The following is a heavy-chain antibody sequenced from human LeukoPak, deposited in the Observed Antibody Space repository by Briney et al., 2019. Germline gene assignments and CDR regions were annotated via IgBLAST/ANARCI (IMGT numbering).Heavy chain of an antibody. CDR1: GFTFSSYA. V-gene: IGHV3-30*07. Sequence: GRSLRLSCAASGFTFSSYAMHWVRQAPGKGLEWVAVISYDGSNKYYADSVKGRFTISRDNSKNTLYLQMDSLRAEDTAVYYCAYRGDDILTGFDYWGQGTLVTVSS. CDR2: ISYDGSNK. J-gene: IGHJ4*02. D-gene: IGHD3-9*01. CDR3: AYRGDDILTGFDY.